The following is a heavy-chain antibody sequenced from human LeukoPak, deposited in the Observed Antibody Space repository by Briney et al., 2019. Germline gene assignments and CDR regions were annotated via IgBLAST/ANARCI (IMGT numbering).Heavy chain of an antibody. D-gene: IGHD6-19*01. Sequence: PGGSLRLSCAASGFTFSSYAMSWVRQAPGKGLEWVSAISGSGGSTYYADSVKGRFTISRDNSKNTLYLQMNSLRAEDTAVYYCAKDRPLPAVAGVGAFDIWGQGTMVTVS. CDR3: AKDRPLPAVAGVGAFDI. CDR2: ISGSGGST. J-gene: IGHJ3*02. V-gene: IGHV3-23*01. CDR1: GFTFSSYA.